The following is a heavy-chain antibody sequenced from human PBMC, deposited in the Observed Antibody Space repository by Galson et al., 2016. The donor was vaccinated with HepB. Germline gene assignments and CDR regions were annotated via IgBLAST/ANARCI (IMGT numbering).Heavy chain of an antibody. J-gene: IGHJ6*02. CDR1: GFTFSSSW. CDR2: IKCDGSEK. CDR3: AKDGGQQVVRWERLRKVYYYYAMDV. D-gene: IGHD6-13*01. Sequence: SLRLSCAASGFTFSSSWMHWVCQAPEKGLEWVADIKCDGSEKYYVDSVKGRLTISRDNAKNSLYLQVNSLRDEDTAVYYCAKDGGQQVVRWERLRKVYYYYAMDVWGQGTTVTVSS. V-gene: IGHV3-52*01.